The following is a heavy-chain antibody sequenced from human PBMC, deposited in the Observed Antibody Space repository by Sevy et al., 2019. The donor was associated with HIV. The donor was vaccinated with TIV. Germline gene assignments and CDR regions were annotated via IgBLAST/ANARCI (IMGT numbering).Heavy chain of an antibody. D-gene: IGHD4-17*01. CDR2: FYYIGTT. CDR3: ARVWGRDNGDYRDWFDP. Sequence: SETLSLTCGVSSGSISSYSWAWIRQPPGKGLEWIGHFYYIGTTDYNPVLRSRVTMSVDKSKNQVSLRLKSVTAADTAVYYCARVWGRDNGDYRDWFDPWGQGTLVTVSS. J-gene: IGHJ5*02. CDR1: SGSISSYS. V-gene: IGHV4-59*13.